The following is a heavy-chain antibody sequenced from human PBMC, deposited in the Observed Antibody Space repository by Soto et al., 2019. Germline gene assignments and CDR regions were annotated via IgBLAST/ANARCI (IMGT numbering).Heavy chain of an antibody. V-gene: IGHV3-30-3*01. J-gene: IGHJ4*02. CDR1: GFTFSSYA. Sequence: QVQLVESGGXXVQPGRSLRLSCAASGFTFSSYAMHWVRQAPGKGLEWVXXXSYXGSNKYYADSVKGRFTISRDNSKNTLYLQMNSLIAEDTAVYYCARGPPGYYYDSSGYPNYFDYWGQGTLVTVSS. CDR2: XSYXGSNK. D-gene: IGHD3-22*01. CDR3: ARGPPGYYYDSSGYPNYFDY.